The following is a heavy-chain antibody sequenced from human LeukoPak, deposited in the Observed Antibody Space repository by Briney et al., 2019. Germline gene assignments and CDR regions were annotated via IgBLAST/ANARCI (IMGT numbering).Heavy chain of an antibody. V-gene: IGHV3-15*01. CDR2: IKSKTDGGTT. D-gene: IGHD6-13*01. CDR1: GFTFSNAW. Sequence: GGSLRLSCAAFGFTFSNAWMSWVRQAPGKGLEWVGRIKSKTDGGTTDYAAPVKGRFTISRDDSKNTLYLQMNSLKTEDTAVYYCTTDHQTAAGFDYWGQGTLVTVSS. CDR3: TTDHQTAAGFDY. J-gene: IGHJ4*02.